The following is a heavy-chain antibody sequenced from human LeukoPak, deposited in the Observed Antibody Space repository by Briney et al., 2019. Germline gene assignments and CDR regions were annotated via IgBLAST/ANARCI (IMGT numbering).Heavy chain of an antibody. Sequence: NPSETLSLTCTVSGGSVSSGSYYWSWIRQPPGKGLEWIGYIYYSGSTNHNPSLKSRVTISVDTSKNQFSLKLSSVTAADTAVYYCARGYYGLPYYWGQGTLVTVSS. V-gene: IGHV4-61*01. J-gene: IGHJ4*02. CDR3: ARGYYGLPYY. CDR2: IYYSGST. CDR1: GGSVSSGSYY. D-gene: IGHD3-10*01.